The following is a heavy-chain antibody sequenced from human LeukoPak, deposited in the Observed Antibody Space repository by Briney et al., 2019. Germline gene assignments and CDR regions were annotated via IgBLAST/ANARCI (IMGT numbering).Heavy chain of an antibody. CDR2: ISAYNGNK. CDR3: ARVDYGDGYFDY. D-gene: IGHD4-17*01. V-gene: IGHV1-18*01. J-gene: IGHJ4*02. CDR1: GYTFTSYG. Sequence: ASVKVSCKASGYTFTSYGISWVRQAPGQGLEWMGWISAYNGNKNYAQKLQGRVTMTTDTSTSTAYMELRSLRSDDTAVYYCARVDYGDGYFDYWGQGTLVTVSS.